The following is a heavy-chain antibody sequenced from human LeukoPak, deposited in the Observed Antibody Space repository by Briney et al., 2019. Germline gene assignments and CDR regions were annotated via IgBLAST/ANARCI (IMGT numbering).Heavy chain of an antibody. V-gene: IGHV3-23*01. D-gene: IGHD3-9*01. CDR1: GFTFSSYG. J-gene: IGHJ6*03. Sequence: PGGSLRLSCAASGFTFSSYGMSWVRQAPGKGLEWVSAISGSGGSTYYADSVKGRFTISRDNSKNTLYLQMNSLRAEDTAVYYCAKFGRYFDWLSYYYMDVWGKGTTVTISS. CDR3: AKFGRYFDWLSYYYMDV. CDR2: ISGSGGST.